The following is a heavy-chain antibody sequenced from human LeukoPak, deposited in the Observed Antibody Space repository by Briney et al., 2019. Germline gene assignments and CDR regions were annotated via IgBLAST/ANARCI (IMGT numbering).Heavy chain of an antibody. V-gene: IGHV1-2*06. D-gene: IGHD2-2*01. CDR3: ARKLGYCSSTSCAGFDP. CDR1: GYTFTGYY. Sequence: ASVKVSCKAAGYTFTGYYMHWVRQAPGQGLEWMGRINPNSGGTNYAQKFQGRVTMTRDTYISTAYMELSRLRSDDTAVYYCARKLGYCSSTSCAGFDPWGQGTLVTVSS. J-gene: IGHJ5*02. CDR2: INPNSGGT.